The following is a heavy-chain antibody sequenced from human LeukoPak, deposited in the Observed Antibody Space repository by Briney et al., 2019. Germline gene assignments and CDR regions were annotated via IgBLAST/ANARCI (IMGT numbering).Heavy chain of an antibody. CDR1: GDSISPYS. Sequence: TSETLSLTCIVSGDSISPYSWTWIRQPPGKGLEWIGNIYYSGTTNYNPSLKSRVTISVDTSKNQFSLKLSSVTAADTAVYYCARDNDYGGNPGAFDIWGQGTMVTVSS. CDR3: ARDNDYGGNPGAFDI. V-gene: IGHV4-59*01. J-gene: IGHJ3*02. CDR2: IYYSGTT. D-gene: IGHD4-23*01.